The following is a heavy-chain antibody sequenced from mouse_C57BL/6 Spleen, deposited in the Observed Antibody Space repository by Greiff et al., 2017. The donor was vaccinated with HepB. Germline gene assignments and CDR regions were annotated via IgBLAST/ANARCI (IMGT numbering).Heavy chain of an antibody. CDR1: GYTFTDYN. J-gene: IGHJ1*03. D-gene: IGHD1-1*01. Sequence: EVQLQQSGPELVKPGASVKIPCKASGYTFTDYNMDWVKQSHGKSLEWIGDINPNNGGTIYNQKFKGKATLTVDKSSSTAYMELRSLTSEDTAVYYCARSPMTTVVEDWYFDVWGTGTTVTVSS. CDR3: ARSPMTTVVEDWYFDV. CDR2: INPNNGGT. V-gene: IGHV1-18*01.